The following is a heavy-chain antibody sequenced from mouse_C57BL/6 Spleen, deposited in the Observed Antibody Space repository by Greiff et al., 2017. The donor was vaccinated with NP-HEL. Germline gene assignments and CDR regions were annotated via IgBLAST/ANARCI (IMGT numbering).Heavy chain of an antibody. Sequence: VQLQQPGAELVRPGSSVKLSCKASGYTFTSYWMHWVKQRPIQGLEWIGNIDPSDSDTHYNQKFKDKATLTVDKSSSTAYMQLSSLTSEDSAVYFCARGIYDGYYFEYWGQGTTLTVSS. CDR2: IDPSDSDT. CDR3: ARGIYDGYYFEY. D-gene: IGHD2-3*01. CDR1: GYTFTSYW. J-gene: IGHJ2*01. V-gene: IGHV1-52*01.